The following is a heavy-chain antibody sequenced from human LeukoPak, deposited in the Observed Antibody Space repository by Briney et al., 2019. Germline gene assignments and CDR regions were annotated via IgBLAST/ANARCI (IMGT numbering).Heavy chain of an antibody. V-gene: IGHV3-74*01. CDR3: ARRRSSWENYYYMDV. CDR1: GFTFSSYW. D-gene: IGHD6-13*01. CDR2: IKSDGST. Sequence: GGSLRLSCEASGFTFSSYWMHWVRQTPGKGLMWVARIKSDGSTIYADSVQGRFTISRDNAKNSLYLQMNNLRAEDTAVYYCARRRSSWENYYYMDVWGKGTTVTVSS. J-gene: IGHJ6*03.